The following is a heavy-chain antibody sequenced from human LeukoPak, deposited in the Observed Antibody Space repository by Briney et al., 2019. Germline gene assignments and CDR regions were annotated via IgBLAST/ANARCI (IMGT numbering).Heavy chain of an antibody. Sequence: QAGGSLRLSCAASGFAFDDYAMHWVRQAPGKGLEWVSLISGDGGTTYYADSVKGRFTISRDNSKNSLYLQMNSLRTEDTALYYCAKPLNYYDPIDYWGQGTLVTVSS. CDR1: GFAFDDYA. J-gene: IGHJ4*02. D-gene: IGHD3-22*01. V-gene: IGHV3-43*02. CDR3: AKPLNYYDPIDY. CDR2: ISGDGGTT.